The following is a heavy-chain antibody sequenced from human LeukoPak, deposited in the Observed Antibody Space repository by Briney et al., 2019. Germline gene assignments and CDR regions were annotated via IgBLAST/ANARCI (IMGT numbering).Heavy chain of an antibody. J-gene: IGHJ3*02. Sequence: ASETLSLTCTVSGGSISSYYWSWIRQPPGKGLEWIGYIYTSGSTNYNPSLKSRVTISVDTSKNLFSLKLSSVTAADTAVYYCARLMSHDAFDIWGQGTMVTVSS. CDR1: GGSISSYY. CDR2: IYTSGST. CDR3: ARLMSHDAFDI. V-gene: IGHV4-4*09.